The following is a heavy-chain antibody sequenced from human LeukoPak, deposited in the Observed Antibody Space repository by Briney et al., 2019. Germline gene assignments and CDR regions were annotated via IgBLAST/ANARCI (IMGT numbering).Heavy chain of an antibody. CDR3: ARVTYYDSSAVDY. CDR1: GFTFSNFA. V-gene: IGHV3-23*01. J-gene: IGHJ4*02. CDR2: ISASGGTT. D-gene: IGHD3-22*01. Sequence: GGSLRLSCAASGFTFSNFAMSWVRQAPGKGLEWVSSISASGGTTYYADSVKGRFTISRDNAKNTLYLQMNSLRAEDTAVYYCARVTYYDSSAVDYWGQGTLVTVSS.